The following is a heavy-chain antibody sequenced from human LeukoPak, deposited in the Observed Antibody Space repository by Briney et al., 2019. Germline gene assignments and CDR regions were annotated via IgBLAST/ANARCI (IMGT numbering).Heavy chain of an antibody. J-gene: IGHJ4*02. CDR2: INHSGST. V-gene: IGHV4-34*01. Sequence: SETLSLTCAVYGGSFSGYYWSWIRQPPGKGLEWIGEINHSGSTNYNPSLKSRVTMSVDTSKNQFSLKLSSVTAADTAVYYCARDRGFGFDYWGQGTLVTVSS. CDR3: ARDRGFGFDY. CDR1: GGSFSGYY. D-gene: IGHD3-10*01.